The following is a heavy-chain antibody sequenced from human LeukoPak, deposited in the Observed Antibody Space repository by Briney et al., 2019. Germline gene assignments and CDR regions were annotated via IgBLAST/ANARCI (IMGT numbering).Heavy chain of an antibody. V-gene: IGHV4-61*01. D-gene: IGHD4-17*01. Sequence: SETLSLTCTVFGGSVSSGSYYWSWIRQPPGKGLEWIGYIYYSGSTNYNPSLKSRVTISVDTSKNQFSLKLSSVTAADTAVYYCARDYGDIYFQHWGQGTLVTVSS. CDR3: ARDYGDIYFQH. CDR2: IYYSGST. J-gene: IGHJ1*01. CDR1: GGSVSSGSYY.